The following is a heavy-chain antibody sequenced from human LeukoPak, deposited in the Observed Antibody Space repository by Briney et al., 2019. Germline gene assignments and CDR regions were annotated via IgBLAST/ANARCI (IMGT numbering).Heavy chain of an antibody. V-gene: IGHV1-18*04. D-gene: IGHD1-26*01. Sequence: ASVKVSCKASGYTFTGYYMHWVRQAPGQGLEWMGWISAYNGNTNYAQKLQGRVTMTTDTSTSTAYMELRSLRSDDTAVYYCARLGGIVGATLGNWFDPWGQGTLVTVSS. J-gene: IGHJ5*02. CDR1: GYTFTGYY. CDR2: ISAYNGNT. CDR3: ARLGGIVGATLGNWFDP.